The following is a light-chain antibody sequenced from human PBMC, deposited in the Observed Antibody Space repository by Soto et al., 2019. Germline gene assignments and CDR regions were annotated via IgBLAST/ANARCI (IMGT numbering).Light chain of an antibody. CDR3: AAWDDSLNEYV. CDR1: SSNIGSNT. CDR2: SNN. V-gene: IGLV1-44*01. J-gene: IGLJ1*01. Sequence: QSVLTQPPSASGTPGQRVTISCSGSSSNIGSNTVNWYRHLPGTAPKLPTYSNNQRPSGVPDRISGSKSGTSASLAISGLQSEDEADYYCAAWDDSLNEYVFGTGTKVTVL.